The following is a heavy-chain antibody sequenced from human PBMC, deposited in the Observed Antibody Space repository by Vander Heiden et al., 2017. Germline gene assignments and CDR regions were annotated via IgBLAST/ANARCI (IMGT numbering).Heavy chain of an antibody. J-gene: IGHJ6*02. Sequence: QVQLVQSGAEVKKPGASVKVSCKPSGYTFTGHYMHWVRQAPGQGLEWMGWINPNSGGTNYAQKFQGRVTMTRDTSISTAYMELSRLRSDDTAVYYCARGSGSYSYYYYGMDVWGQGTTVTVSS. V-gene: IGHV1-2*02. CDR1: GYTFTGHY. D-gene: IGHD1-26*01. CDR2: INPNSGGT. CDR3: ARGSGSYSYYYYGMDV.